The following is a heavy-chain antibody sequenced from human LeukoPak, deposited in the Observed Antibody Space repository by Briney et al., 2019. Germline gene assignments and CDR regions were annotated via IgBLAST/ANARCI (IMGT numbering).Heavy chain of an antibody. CDR2: INPNSVGT. CDR3: ARQNKSNWYLFAN. V-gene: IGHV1-2*02. CDR1: GYTFTDYY. J-gene: IGHJ4*02. Sequence: ASVKFSCKASGYTFTDYYMHWGRQAPGQGLEWVGWINPNSVGTNIAQKCQGSVTIFRDTPISTADKNLSGGRPHDTPVYNCARQNKSNWYLFANWGQGTLVTVSS. D-gene: IGHD6-13*01.